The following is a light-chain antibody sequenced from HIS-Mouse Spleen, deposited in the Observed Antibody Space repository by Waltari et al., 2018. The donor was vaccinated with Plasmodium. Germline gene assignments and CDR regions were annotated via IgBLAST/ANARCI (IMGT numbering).Light chain of an antibody. J-gene: IGLJ1*01. V-gene: IGLV2-14*03. Sequence: QSALTQPASVSGSPGQSITISCTGTSSHVGRYNYASWYQQHPGKAPKLMIYDVSNRPSGVSNRFSGSKSGNTASLTISGLQAEDEADYYCSSYTSSSTLNYVFGTGTKVTVL. CDR1: SSHVGRYNY. CDR2: DVS. CDR3: SSYTSSSTLNYV.